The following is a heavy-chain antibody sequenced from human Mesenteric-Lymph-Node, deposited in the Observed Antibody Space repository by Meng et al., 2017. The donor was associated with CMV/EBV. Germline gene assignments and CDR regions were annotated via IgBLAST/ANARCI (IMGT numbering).Heavy chain of an antibody. J-gene: IGHJ4*02. CDR1: GGSISSSSYY. CDR2: IYYSGST. D-gene: IGHD6-13*01. CDR3: LSIAAAGTNY. V-gene: IGHV4-39*01. Sequence: SETLSLTCTVSGGSISSSSYYWGWIRQPPGKGLEWIGSIYYSGSTYYNPSLKSRVTISVDTSKNQFSLKLSSVTAADTAVYYCLSIAAAGTNYWGQGTLVTVSS.